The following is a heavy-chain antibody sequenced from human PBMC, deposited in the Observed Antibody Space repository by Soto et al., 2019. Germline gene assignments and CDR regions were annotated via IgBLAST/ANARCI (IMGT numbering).Heavy chain of an antibody. J-gene: IGHJ4*02. CDR2: IYYSGST. CDR1: GGSISSSSYY. Sequence: SETLSLTCTVSGGSISSSSYYWGWIRQPPGKGLEWIGSIYYSGSTYYNPSLKSRVTISVDTSKNQFSLKLSSVTAADTAVYYCASSGWSRLGSYYFDYWGQGTLVTVSS. V-gene: IGHV4-39*01. CDR3: ASSGWSRLGSYYFDY. D-gene: IGHD6-19*01.